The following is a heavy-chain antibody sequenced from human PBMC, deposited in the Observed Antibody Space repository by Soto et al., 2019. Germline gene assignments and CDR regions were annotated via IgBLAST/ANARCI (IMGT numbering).Heavy chain of an antibody. D-gene: IGHD3-22*01. V-gene: IGHV1-69*13. CDR3: ARVGVNYYDSSGYYAHDAFDI. CDR1: GCTFSSYA. CDR2: IIPIFGTA. Sequence: SVKVSCKASGCTFSSYAISWVRQAPGQGLGWMGGIIPIFGTANYAQKFQGRVTITADESTSTAYMELSSLRSEDTAVYYCARVGVNYYDSSGYYAHDAFDIWGQGTMVTVSS. J-gene: IGHJ3*02.